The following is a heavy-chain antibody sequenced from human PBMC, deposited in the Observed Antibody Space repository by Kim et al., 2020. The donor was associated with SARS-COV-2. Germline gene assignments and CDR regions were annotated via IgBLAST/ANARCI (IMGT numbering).Heavy chain of an antibody. D-gene: IGHD2-2*01. CDR3: ARGGSTRDDSPIYYYYGMDV. J-gene: IGHJ6*02. Sequence: RFTISRDNAKNSLYLQMNSLRAEDTAVYYCARGGSTRDDSPIYYYYGMDVWGQGTTVTVSS. V-gene: IGHV3-11*06.